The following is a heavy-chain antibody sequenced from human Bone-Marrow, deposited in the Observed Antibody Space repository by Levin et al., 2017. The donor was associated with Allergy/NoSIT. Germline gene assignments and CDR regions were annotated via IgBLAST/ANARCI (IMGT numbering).Heavy chain of an antibody. V-gene: IGHV4-39*01. CDR1: GCSISISNYY. J-gene: IGHJ3*01. D-gene: IGHD3-16*01. CDR2: LYYSGSN. Sequence: SETLSLTCTVSGCSISISNYYWGWIRQPPGKGPEWIGSLYYSGSNYYNPSLKSRVTISVDTSKKHVSLNLTSVTAADTSVYYSARHVMVSFGGISVAGVFDLWGQGTMVSVSS. CDR3: ARHVMVSFGGISVAGVFDL.